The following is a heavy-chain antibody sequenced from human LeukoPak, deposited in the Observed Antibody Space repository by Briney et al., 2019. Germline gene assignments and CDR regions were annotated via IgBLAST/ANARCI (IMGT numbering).Heavy chain of an antibody. CDR3: ARLAAAVHLGAFDL. J-gene: IGHJ3*01. CDR2: IHTYGRH. D-gene: IGHD3-3*01. Sequence: SDPLSLICAVWGVSLSPYYWAWIRQPPGKGLEWIGYIHTYGRHNQHPSLKSRVTISVDKSENHVSLRLTSVTAADTAVYYWARLAAAVHLGAFDLWGQGTMVTVSS. CDR1: GVSLSPYY. V-gene: IGHV4-4*09.